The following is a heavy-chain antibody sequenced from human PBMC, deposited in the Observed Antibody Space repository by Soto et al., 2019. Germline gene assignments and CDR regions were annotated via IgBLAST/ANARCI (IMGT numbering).Heavy chain of an antibody. CDR2: IFNNVST. Sequence: SATLSPTCAVYGGSFSGYNCCWIRQPPGRGLEWIGYIFNNVSTSYNPSLESRVTISVDTSKNQFSLNLSSVTAPDTAVYYCARCSGGSCYIDYWGPGTLVTVSS. D-gene: IGHD2-15*01. CDR3: ARCSGGSCYIDY. J-gene: IGHJ4*02. V-gene: IGHV4-59*01. CDR1: GGSFSGYN.